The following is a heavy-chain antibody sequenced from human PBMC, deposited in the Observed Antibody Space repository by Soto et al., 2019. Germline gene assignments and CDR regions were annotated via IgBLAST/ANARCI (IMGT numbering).Heavy chain of an antibody. J-gene: IGHJ4*02. CDR1: GWSLSGYY. Sequence: PSETLSLTCAIYGWSLSGYYWSWIRQPPGKGLEWIGEINHSGSTNYNPSLKSRVTISVDTSKNQFSLKLSSVTAADAAVYYCARRSAYTSIAAAGTPYYFDYWGQGTLVTVSS. CDR2: INHSGST. D-gene: IGHD6-13*01. CDR3: ARRSAYTSIAAAGTPYYFDY. V-gene: IGHV4-34*01.